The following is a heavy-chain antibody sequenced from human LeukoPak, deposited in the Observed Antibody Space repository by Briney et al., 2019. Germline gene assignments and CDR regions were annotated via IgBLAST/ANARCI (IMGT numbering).Heavy chain of an antibody. D-gene: IGHD6-6*01. CDR2: IWFDGSNK. CDR3: AKDVYSSLGNYFDY. V-gene: IGHV3-30*02. Sequence: GGSLRLSCAASGFTFSTHAMHWVRQAPGMGLEWVAFIWFDGSNKYYADSVKGRFTISKDNSKNTLYLQMNSLRAEDTAVYYCAKDVYSSLGNYFDYWGQGTLVTVSS. CDR1: GFTFSTHA. J-gene: IGHJ4*02.